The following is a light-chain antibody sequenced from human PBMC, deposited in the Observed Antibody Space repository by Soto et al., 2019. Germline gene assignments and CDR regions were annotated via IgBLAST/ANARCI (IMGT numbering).Light chain of an antibody. V-gene: IGKV3-20*01. CDR2: GAT. Sequence: EIVLTQSPGTLSLSPGERATLSCRASQSISGTFLAWYQHKPGQAPRVLIYGATRRATGIPDRFSGSGSGTDFTLTISRLEPEDFALDYCHQYDSGWTFGQGTKVEMK. CDR1: QSISGTF. J-gene: IGKJ1*01. CDR3: HQYDSGWT.